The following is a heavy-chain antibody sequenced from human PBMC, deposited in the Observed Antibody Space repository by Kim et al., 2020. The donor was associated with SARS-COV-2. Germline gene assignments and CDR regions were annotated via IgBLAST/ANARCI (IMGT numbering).Heavy chain of an antibody. Sequence: GGSLRLSCAASGFTFSSYGMHWVRQAPGKGLEWVAVISYDGSNKYYADSVKGRFTISRDNSKNTLYLQMNSLRAEDTAVYYCAKGHFGSGRHYDYWGQGTLVTVSS. CDR3: AKGHFGSGRHYDY. J-gene: IGHJ4*02. CDR1: GFTFSSYG. D-gene: IGHD3-10*01. CDR2: ISYDGSNK. V-gene: IGHV3-30*18.